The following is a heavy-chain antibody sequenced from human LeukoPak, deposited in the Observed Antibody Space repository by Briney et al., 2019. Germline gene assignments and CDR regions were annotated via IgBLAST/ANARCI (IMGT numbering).Heavy chain of an antibody. CDR3: ARDRYGDGFAHFDY. V-gene: IGHV1-2*02. Sequence: ASVKVSRKASGYTFTSYAMHWVRQAPGQGLEWMGWITPSGGTNYPQKFQGRVAITRDTSISTAYMDLSRLTSDATAVYYCARDRYGDGFAHFDYWGQGALVTVSS. CDR2: ITPSGGT. J-gene: IGHJ4*02. D-gene: IGHD5-24*01. CDR1: GYTFTSYA.